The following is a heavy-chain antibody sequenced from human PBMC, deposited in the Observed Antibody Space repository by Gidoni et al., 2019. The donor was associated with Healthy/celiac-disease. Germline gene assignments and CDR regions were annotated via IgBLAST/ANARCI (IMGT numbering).Heavy chain of an antibody. D-gene: IGHD3-22*01. Sequence: QVQLVESGGGVVPPGRSLRLSCAASGCIFSSYGMHGVRQAPGKGLEWVAVIWYDGSNKYYADSVKGRFTISRDNSKNTLYLQMNSLRAEDTAVYYCARDSSLYYYDSSGYQDYWGQGTLVTVSS. CDR2: IWYDGSNK. J-gene: IGHJ4*02. CDR3: ARDSSLYYYDSSGYQDY. CDR1: GCIFSSYG. V-gene: IGHV3-33*01.